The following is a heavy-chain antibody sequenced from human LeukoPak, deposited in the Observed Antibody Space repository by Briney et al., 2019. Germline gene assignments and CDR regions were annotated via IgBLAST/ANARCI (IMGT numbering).Heavy chain of an antibody. V-gene: IGHV3-74*01. Sequence: GGSLRLSCAASGFTFSSHWMHWVRQAPGKGLVWVSRINGAGSSTSYADSVKGRFTISRDNSKNTLFLQMNSLRAEDTAVYYCAKSTYGYDGMDVWGQGTTVTVSS. CDR2: INGAGSST. J-gene: IGHJ6*02. CDR1: GFTFSSHW. CDR3: AKSTYGYDGMDV. D-gene: IGHD3-10*01.